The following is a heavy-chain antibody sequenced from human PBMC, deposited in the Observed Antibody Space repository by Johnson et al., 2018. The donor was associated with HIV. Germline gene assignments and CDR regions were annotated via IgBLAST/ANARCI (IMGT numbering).Heavy chain of an antibody. J-gene: IGHJ3*02. Sequence: QVQLVESGGGSVKPGGSLRLSCASSGFAFSGHNMGWIRQAPGKGLEWVSYISSSGSTTYYADSVKGRFPISRDNAKNSLYLKMNILRSEDTAVYYCAKDRYIKGASTGFDIWGQGTMVTVSS. CDR2: ISSSGSTT. D-gene: IGHD1-26*01. CDR3: AKDRYIKGASTGFDI. CDR1: GFAFSGHN. V-gene: IGHV3-11*04.